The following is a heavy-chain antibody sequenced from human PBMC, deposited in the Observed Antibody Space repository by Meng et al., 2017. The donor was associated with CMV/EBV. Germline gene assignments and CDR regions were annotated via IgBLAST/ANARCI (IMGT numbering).Heavy chain of an antibody. J-gene: IGHJ4*02. CDR1: GFTFSSYA. Sequence: QGQLVESGGGVDQPGRSMRLSCAASGFTFSSYAMHWVRQAPGKGLEWVAVISYDGSNKYYADSVKGRFTISRDNSKNTLYLQMNSLRAEDTAVYYCARGDYFDYWGQGTLVTVSS. CDR2: ISYDGSNK. CDR3: ARGDYFDY. V-gene: IGHV3-30-3*01.